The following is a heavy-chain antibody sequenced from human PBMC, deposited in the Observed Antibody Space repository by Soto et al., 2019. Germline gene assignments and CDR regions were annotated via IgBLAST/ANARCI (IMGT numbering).Heavy chain of an antibody. V-gene: IGHV1-3*05. J-gene: IGHJ4*02. CDR2: INAGNGNT. Sequence: QVQLVQSGAEEKKPGASVKASCKASGYTFTSYAMHWVRQAPGQRLEWMAWINAGNGNTKYSPKSLVRVTVTRDTSASTASMELSGLRPEATAVYYCARSIVVVTALDYWGQGALVTVSS. D-gene: IGHD2-21*02. CDR1: GYTFTSYA. CDR3: ARSIVVVTALDY.